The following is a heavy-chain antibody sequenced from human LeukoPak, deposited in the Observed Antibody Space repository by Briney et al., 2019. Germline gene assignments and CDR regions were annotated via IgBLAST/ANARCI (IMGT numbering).Heavy chain of an antibody. CDR2: VNPDIVEK. J-gene: IGHJ4*02. CDR3: ARDGLPVALDK. Sequence: GGSLRLSCAASGFTFNRHWMTWVRQAPGKGLEWIANVNPDIVEKNYVQSVKGRLTISTDKVKNSLYLQMNSLRGDDTAVYYCARDGLPVALDKWGQGTLVTVSS. D-gene: IGHD2-2*01. CDR1: GFTFNRHW. V-gene: IGHV3-7*01.